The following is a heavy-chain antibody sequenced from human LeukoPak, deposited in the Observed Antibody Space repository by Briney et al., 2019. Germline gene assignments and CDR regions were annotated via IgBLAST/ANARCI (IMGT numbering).Heavy chain of an antibody. J-gene: IGHJ4*02. CDR3: TTSAAGYSFDY. V-gene: IGHV3-48*03. Sequence: GGSLRLSCAASGFTFSSYEMHWVRQAPGKGLEWISYITSSAGTIYYADSVKGRFTISRDNAKNSLYLQMNSLRAEDTALYYCTTSAAGYSFDYWGQGTLVTVSS. CDR2: ITSSAGTI. CDR1: GFTFSSYE. D-gene: IGHD6-19*01.